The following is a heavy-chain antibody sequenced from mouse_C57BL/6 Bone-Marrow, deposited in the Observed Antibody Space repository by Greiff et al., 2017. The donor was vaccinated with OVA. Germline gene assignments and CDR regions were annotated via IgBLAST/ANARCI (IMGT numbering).Heavy chain of an antibody. D-gene: IGHD2-2*01. CDR3: ARVVTTKCYDY. J-gene: IGHJ4*01. CDR1: GFTFSSYA. CDR2: ISDGGSYT. V-gene: IGHV5-4*03. Sequence: EVKLVESGGGLVKPGGSLKLSCAASGFTFSSYAMSWVRQTPEKRLEWVATISDGGSYTYYPGNVKGRFTISRDNAKNNLYLQMSHLKSEDTAMYYCARVVTTKCYDYWGQGTSVTVSS.